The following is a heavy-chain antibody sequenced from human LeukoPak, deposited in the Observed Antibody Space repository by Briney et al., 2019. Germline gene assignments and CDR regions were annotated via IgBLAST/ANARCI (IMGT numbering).Heavy chain of an antibody. CDR1: GFTFNNYA. J-gene: IGHJ5*02. CDR3: AKNWGPGMAFYES. Sequence: PGGSLRLSCAASGFTFNNYAMTWVRQAPGKGLEWVSAISGGGDYIYYGDSVKGRFSSSRDNSKSTLYLQMRNLRAGDTAVYYCAKNWGPGMAFYESWGQGTQVTVSS. CDR2: ISGGGDYI. D-gene: IGHD5-18*01. V-gene: IGHV3-23*01.